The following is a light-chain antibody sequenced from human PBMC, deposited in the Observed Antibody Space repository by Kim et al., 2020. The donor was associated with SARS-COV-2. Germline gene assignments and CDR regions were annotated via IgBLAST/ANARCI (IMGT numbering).Light chain of an antibody. J-gene: IGLJ3*02. CDR2: DNH. CDR3: ATWDNSLSAGV. CDR1: NSNIGNHH. Sequence: QSVLTQPPSVSAAPGQKVTISCSGSNSNIGNHHVSWYQQVPGTAPKLLIYDNHRRPSGIPDRFSGSKSGTSAALSITGLQPGDEAEYVCATWDNSLSAGVFGGGTKVTVL. V-gene: IGLV1-51*01.